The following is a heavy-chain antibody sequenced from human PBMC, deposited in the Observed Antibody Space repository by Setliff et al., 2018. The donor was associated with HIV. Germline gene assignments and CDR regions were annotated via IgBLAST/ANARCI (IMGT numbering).Heavy chain of an antibody. D-gene: IGHD6-13*01. J-gene: IGHJ4*02. Sequence: SETLSLTCTVSDGSISSHYWTWIRQPPGKGLEWIGNIHYNGRTNYNPSLKSRVTMSVDSSKNQFSLSLSSVTAADTAVYYCARLPDISSWPFDYWAQGTLVTVSS. CDR3: ARLPDISSWPFDY. V-gene: IGHV4-59*11. CDR2: IHYNGRT. CDR1: DGSISSHY.